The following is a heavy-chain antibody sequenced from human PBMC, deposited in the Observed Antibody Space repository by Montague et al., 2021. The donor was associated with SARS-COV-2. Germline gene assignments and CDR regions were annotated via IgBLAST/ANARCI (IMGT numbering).Heavy chain of an antibody. J-gene: IGHJ4*02. V-gene: IGHV3-64*01. CDR1: GFTFRNYA. Sequence: SLRLSCAASGFTFRNYAMYWVRQAPGKRLEYVSAISSDGVHIYYANSVKGRFTISRDNSKNTLSLQMGSLRAEDMAMYYCAGGLLWFGELFYWGQGTLVAVSS. CDR3: AGGLLWFGELFY. D-gene: IGHD3-10*01. CDR2: ISSDGVHI.